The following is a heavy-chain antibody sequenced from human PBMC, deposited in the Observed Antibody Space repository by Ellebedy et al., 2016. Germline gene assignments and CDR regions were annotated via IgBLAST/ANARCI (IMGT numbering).Heavy chain of an antibody. Sequence: GESLKISCAASGFTFSSYAMSWVRQAPGKGLEWVSAISGSGGSTYYADSVKGRFTISRDNSKNTLYLQMNSLRAEDTAVYYCAKGWELRVDAFDIWGQGTMVTVSS. D-gene: IGHD1-26*01. CDR2: ISGSGGST. CDR1: GFTFSSYA. J-gene: IGHJ3*02. CDR3: AKGWELRVDAFDI. V-gene: IGHV3-23*01.